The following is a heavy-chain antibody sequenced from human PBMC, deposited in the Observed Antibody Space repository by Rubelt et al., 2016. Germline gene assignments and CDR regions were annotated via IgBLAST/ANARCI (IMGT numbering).Heavy chain of an antibody. V-gene: IGHV4-39*01. J-gene: IGHJ6*03. CDR3: ARTGGLSSSYYYHYYMDV. D-gene: IGHD2-2*01. CDR2: IYYSGST. Sequence: GWIRQPPGKGLEWIGSIYYSGSTYYNPSLKSRVTISVDTSKNKFSLKVTSVTAADTAVYYCARTGGLSSSYYYHYYMDVWGKGTTVTDSS.